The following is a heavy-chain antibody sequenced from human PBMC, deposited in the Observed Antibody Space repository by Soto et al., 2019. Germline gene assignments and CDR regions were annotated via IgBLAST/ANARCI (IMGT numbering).Heavy chain of an antibody. V-gene: IGHV3-64*02. Sequence: GSLRLSCAASGFTLSGYAMDWVRQAPGKGLEYVSGISSNGGTIYYADSVQGRFTISRDNSKNTLYLQMNSLRPEDMAVYYCARQLDYDYIWGSYHHFDYWGQGTLVTVSS. D-gene: IGHD3-16*02. CDR1: GFTLSGYA. CDR3: ARQLDYDYIWGSYHHFDY. CDR2: ISSNGGTI. J-gene: IGHJ4*02.